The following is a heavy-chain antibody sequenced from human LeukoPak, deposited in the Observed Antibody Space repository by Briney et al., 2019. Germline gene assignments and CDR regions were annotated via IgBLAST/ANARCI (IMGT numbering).Heavy chain of an antibody. Sequence: PGGSLRLSCAASGFTFSNAWMSWVRQAPGKGLEWVGRIKSTTDGGTTDYAAPVKGRFTLSRDDSKNTLYLQMNSLKTEDTAVYYCTTGYSSGQSYYYYGVDVWGQGTTVTVSS. CDR1: GFTFSNAW. D-gene: IGHD6-19*01. CDR2: IKSTTDGGTT. V-gene: IGHV3-15*01. J-gene: IGHJ6*02. CDR3: TTGYSSGQSYYYYGVDV.